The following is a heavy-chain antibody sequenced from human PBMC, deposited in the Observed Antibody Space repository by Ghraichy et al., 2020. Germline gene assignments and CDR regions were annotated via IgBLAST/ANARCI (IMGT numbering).Heavy chain of an antibody. CDR1: GGSISSSSYY. Sequence: SETLSLTCTVSGGSISSSSYYWGWIRQPPGKGLEWIGSIYYSGSTYYNPSLKSRVTISVDTSKNQFSLKLSSVTAADTAVYYCARVGRETTVTTRGRSYYYYMDVCGKGTTVTISS. J-gene: IGHJ6*03. V-gene: IGHV4-39*07. D-gene: IGHD4-17*01. CDR3: ARVGRETTVTTRGRSYYYYMDV. CDR2: IYYSGST.